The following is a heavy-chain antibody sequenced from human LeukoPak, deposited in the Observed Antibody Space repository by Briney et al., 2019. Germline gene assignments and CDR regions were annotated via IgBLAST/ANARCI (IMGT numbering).Heavy chain of an antibody. V-gene: IGHV3-23*01. Sequence: TGGSLRLSCAASGFTFSSYAMSWVRQAPGKGLEWVSAISGSGGSTYYADSVKGRFTISRDNSKNTLYLQMNDLRAEDTAVYYCAKDPPCSECLYWYFDLWGRGTLVTVSS. CDR2: ISGSGGST. CDR3: AKDPPCSECLYWYFDL. J-gene: IGHJ2*01. CDR1: GFTFSSYA. D-gene: IGHD3-3*01.